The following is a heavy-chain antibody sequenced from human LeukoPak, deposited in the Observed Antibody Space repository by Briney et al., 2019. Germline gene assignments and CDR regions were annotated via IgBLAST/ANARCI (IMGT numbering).Heavy chain of an antibody. CDR1: GGSISSSSYY. CDR2: IYYSGST. J-gene: IGHJ4*02. D-gene: IGHD6-19*01. CDR3: ARVDEQWLVADY. Sequence: SETLSLTCTVSGGSISSSSYYWGWIRQPPGKGLEWIGSIYYSGSTYYNPSLKSRVTISVDKSKNQFSLKLSSVTAADTAVYYCARVDEQWLVADYWGQGTLVTVSS. V-gene: IGHV4-39*07.